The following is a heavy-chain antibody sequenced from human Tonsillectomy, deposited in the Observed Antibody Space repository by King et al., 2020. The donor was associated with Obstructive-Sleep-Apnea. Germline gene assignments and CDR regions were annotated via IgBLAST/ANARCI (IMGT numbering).Heavy chain of an antibody. Sequence: VQLQESGPGLVKPSQTLSLTCTVSGGSISSGGYYWSWIRQHPGKGLEWIGYIYYSGSTYYNPSLKSRVTISVDTSKNQFSLKLSSVTAADTAVYYCAREGGGPGCYYYYGMDVWGQGTTVTVSS. V-gene: IGHV4-31*03. CDR3: AREGGGPGCYYYYGMDV. J-gene: IGHJ6*02. D-gene: IGHD2-15*01. CDR1: GGSISSGGYY. CDR2: IYYSGST.